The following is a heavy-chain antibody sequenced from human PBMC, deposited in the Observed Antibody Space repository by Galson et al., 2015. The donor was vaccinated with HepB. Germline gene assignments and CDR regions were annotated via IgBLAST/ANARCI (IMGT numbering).Heavy chain of an antibody. J-gene: IGHJ4*02. V-gene: IGHV1-2*06. CDR3: ASPSSSGSYFPDY. D-gene: IGHD3-10*01. CDR1: AYAFIGYY. CDR2: INPNNGDT. Sequence: VKVSCKASAYAFIGYYLHWVRQAPGQGLEWMGRINPNNGDTNYAQNFQGRVTMTTDTSISTAYMELRGLRSDDTAIYYCASPSSSGSYFPDYWGRGTLVTVSS.